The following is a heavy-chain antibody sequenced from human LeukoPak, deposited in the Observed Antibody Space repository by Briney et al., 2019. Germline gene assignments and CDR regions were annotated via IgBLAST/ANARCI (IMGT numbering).Heavy chain of an antibody. D-gene: IGHD3-16*01. CDR1: GFTFSSYA. CDR3: VKAQTGRLHLSGYY. V-gene: IGHV3-64D*06. CDR2: ISSNGGST. Sequence: GGSPRLSCSASGFTFSSYAMHWVRQAPGKGLEYVSAISSNGGSTYYADSVRGRFTISRDNSKNTLYLQMSSLRAEDTAVYYCVKAQTGRLHLSGYYWGQGTLVTVSS. J-gene: IGHJ4*02.